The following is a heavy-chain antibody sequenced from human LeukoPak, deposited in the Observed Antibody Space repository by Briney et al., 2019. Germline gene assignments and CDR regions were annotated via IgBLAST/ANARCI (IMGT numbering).Heavy chain of an antibody. V-gene: IGHV3-23*01. CDR1: GFTFSNYG. CDR3: AELGITMIGGV. CDR2: ISGSGVTT. J-gene: IGHJ6*04. Sequence: GGSLSLSCAASGFTFSNYGMSWVRQAPGKGLEWVSAISGSGVTTYYADSVKGRFTISRDNSKHTLYLQMNSLRAEDTAVYYCAELGITMIGGVWGKGTTVTVSS. D-gene: IGHD3-10*02.